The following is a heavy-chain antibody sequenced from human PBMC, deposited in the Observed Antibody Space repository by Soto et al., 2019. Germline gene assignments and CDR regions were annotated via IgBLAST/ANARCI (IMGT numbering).Heavy chain of an antibody. J-gene: IGHJ6*02. D-gene: IGHD6-13*01. CDR1: GFTFSNYA. CDR2: ISYNGSNK. CDR3: AKDLAAAPSHYGMDV. Sequence: PGGSLRLSCVASGFTFSNYAMSWVRQAPGKGLEWVSVISYNGSNKYYADSVKGRFTISRDNSKNTLYLQMNSLRAEDTAVYYCAKDLAAAPSHYGMDVWGQGTTVTVSS. V-gene: IGHV3-30*18.